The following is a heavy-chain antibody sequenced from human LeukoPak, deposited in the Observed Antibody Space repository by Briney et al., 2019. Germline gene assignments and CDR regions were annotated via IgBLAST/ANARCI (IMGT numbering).Heavy chain of an antibody. CDR2: IYYSGST. CDR1: GGSISSYY. CDR3: ARRLELAPPDDAFDI. D-gene: IGHD1-7*01. J-gene: IGHJ3*02. Sequence: KPSETLSLTCTVSGGSISSYYWSWIRQPPGKGLEWIGYIYYSGSTNYNPSLKSRVTISVDTSKNQFSLKLSSVTAADTAVYYCARRLELAPPDDAFDIWGQGTMVTVSS. V-gene: IGHV4-59*08.